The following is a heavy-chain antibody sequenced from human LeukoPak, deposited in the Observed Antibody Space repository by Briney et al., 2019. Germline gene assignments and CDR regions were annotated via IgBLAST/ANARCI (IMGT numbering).Heavy chain of an antibody. J-gene: IGHJ5*02. CDR1: GFNLSSYM. CDR2: ISSTGSYI. Sequence: GGSLILSCAASGFNLSSYMLNWVRQAPGKALEGVSSISSTGSYIYYADSVKGRFTISGDNPGNVMYPQMDSLRAEDTAVYYCTRVAQSGPTGWFDPWGQGTLVTVSS. CDR3: TRVAQSGPTGWFDP. V-gene: IGHV3-21*01. D-gene: IGHD1-1*01.